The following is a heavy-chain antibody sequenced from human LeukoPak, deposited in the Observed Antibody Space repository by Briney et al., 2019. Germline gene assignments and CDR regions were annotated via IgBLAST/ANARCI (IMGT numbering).Heavy chain of an antibody. V-gene: IGHV3-30*04. CDR1: GFTFSSYA. J-gene: IGHJ3*02. CDR3: ARETYYYDSSGYYGPAFDI. D-gene: IGHD3-22*01. Sequence: GGSLRLSCAASGFTFSSYAMHWVRQAPGKGLEWVAVISYDGSNKYYADSVKGRFTISRDNSKNTLYLQMNSLRAEDTAVYYCARETYYYDSSGYYGPAFDIWGQGTMVTVSS. CDR2: ISYDGSNK.